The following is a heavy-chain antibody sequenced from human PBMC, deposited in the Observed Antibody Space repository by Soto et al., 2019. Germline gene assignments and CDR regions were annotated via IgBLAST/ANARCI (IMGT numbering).Heavy chain of an antibody. J-gene: IGHJ5*02. CDR2: ISAYNGNT. CDR1: GYTFTSYG. V-gene: IGHV1-18*01. Sequence: ASVKVSCKASGYTFTSYGISWVRQAPGQGLEWMGWISAYNGNTNYAQKLQGRVTMTTDTSTNTAYLEVSGLRSEDTAVYYCARPNFYYETRGYNDPKGTWFGPWGQGSLVTVSS. D-gene: IGHD3-22*01. CDR3: ARPNFYYETRGYNDPKGTWFGP.